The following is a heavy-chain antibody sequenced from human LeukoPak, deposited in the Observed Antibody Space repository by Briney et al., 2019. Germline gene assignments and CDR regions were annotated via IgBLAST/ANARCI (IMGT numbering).Heavy chain of an antibody. CDR3: AKATSGWDYYYYMDV. D-gene: IGHD6-19*01. J-gene: IGHJ6*03. Sequence: GGSLRLSCAASGFTFSSYAMSWVRQAPGKGLEWVSAISGSGGSTYYADSVKGRFTISRDNSKNTLYLQMNSLRAEDTAVYYCAKATSGWDYYYYMDVWGKGTTVTVSS. V-gene: IGHV3-23*01. CDR1: GFTFSSYA. CDR2: ISGSGGST.